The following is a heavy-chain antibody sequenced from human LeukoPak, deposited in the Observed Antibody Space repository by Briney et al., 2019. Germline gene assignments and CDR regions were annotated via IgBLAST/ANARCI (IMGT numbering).Heavy chain of an antibody. V-gene: IGHV3-30*02. CDR2: IRYDGSNK. J-gene: IGHJ4*02. CDR1: GFTFSSYA. Sequence: GGSLRLSRAASGFTFSSYAMSWVRQAPGKGLEWVAFIRYDGSNKYYADSVKGRFTISRDNSKNTLYLQMNSLRAEDTAVYYCAREQLVPNYFDYWGQGTLVTVSS. CDR3: AREQLVPNYFDY. D-gene: IGHD6-6*01.